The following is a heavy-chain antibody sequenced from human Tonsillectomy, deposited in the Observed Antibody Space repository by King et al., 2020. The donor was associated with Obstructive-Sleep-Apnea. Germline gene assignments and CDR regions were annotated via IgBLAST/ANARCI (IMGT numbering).Heavy chain of an antibody. V-gene: IGHV3-7*03. J-gene: IGHJ4*02. Sequence: VQLVESGGGLVQPGGSLRLSCAASGFTFSNYWMSWVRQAPGKGLEWVANINEDGSEKYYVDSGKGRFTISRDNAKNSLYLQMNSLRAEDTAVYYCATYRGPQYSNGWYYFDFWGQGTLVTVSS. CDR1: GFTFSNYW. D-gene: IGHD6-19*01. CDR3: ATYRGPQYSNGWYYFDF. CDR2: INEDGSEK.